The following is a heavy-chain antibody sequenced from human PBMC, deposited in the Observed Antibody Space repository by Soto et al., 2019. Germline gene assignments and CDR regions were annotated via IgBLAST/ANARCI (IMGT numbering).Heavy chain of an antibody. CDR3: ARGGYCSSTSCYGAFDI. D-gene: IGHD2-2*03. V-gene: IGHV1-3*01. CDR2: INAGNGNT. CDR1: GYTFTSYA. J-gene: IGHJ3*02. Sequence: GASVKVSCKASGYTFTSYAMHWVRQAPGQRLEWMGWINAGNGNTKYSQKFQGRVTITRDTSASTAYMELSSLRSEDTAVYYCARGGYCSSTSCYGAFDIWGQGTMVTVSS.